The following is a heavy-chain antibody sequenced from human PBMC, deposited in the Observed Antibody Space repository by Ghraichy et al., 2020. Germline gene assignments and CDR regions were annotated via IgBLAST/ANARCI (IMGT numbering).Heavy chain of an antibody. CDR1: GTYDRSSF. D-gene: IGHD3-10*01. CDR3: ARMGGYKDPLWY. J-gene: IGHJ4*02. V-gene: IGHV4-59*02. Sequence: SETLSLTCTVPGTYDRSSFWSLIRQPSGKGLEWIGDIFYSGSTNSNPSLKSRVTISIDASSNQFSLNLSSVTAADTAVYYCARMGGYKDPLWYWGQGTLAAVSS. CDR2: IFYSGST.